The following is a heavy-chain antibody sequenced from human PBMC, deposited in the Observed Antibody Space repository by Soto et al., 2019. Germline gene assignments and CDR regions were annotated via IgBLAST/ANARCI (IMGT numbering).Heavy chain of an antibody. D-gene: IGHD3-10*01. V-gene: IGHV4-61*08. CDR3: ARVWGGAFDI. J-gene: IGHJ3*02. CDR2: ISYSGST. CDR1: GGSISSGGYY. Sequence: SETLSLTCTVSGGSISSGGYYWSWIRQHPGKGLEWIGQISYSGSTNYNPSLKSRVTISVDTSKNQFSLKLSSVTAADTAVYYCARVWGGAFDIWGQGTMVTVS.